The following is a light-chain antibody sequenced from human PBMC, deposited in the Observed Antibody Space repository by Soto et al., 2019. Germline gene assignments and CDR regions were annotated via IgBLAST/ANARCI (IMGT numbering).Light chain of an antibody. CDR1: QSVNNY. CDR2: EVF. V-gene: IGKV3-11*01. J-gene: IGKJ4*01. Sequence: EIVLTQSPATLSLSPGERATLSCRASQSVNNYLAWYQQKPGQAPRLVIYEVFNRATGTPARFSGSGSGTDFTLTISSLEPEDFGVYDCQPRSRWPGLTFGGGTRVEIK. CDR3: QPRSRWPGLT.